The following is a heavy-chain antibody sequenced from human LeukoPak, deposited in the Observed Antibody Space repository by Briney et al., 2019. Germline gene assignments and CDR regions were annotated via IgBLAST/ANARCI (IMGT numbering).Heavy chain of an antibody. CDR2: INPNTGNP. CDR1: GYTFTSHA. Sequence: ASVKVSCKASGYTFTSHAMNWVRQAPGQGLEWMGWINPNTGNPTYAQGFTGRFVFSSDTSVSTAYLQISGLKAEDTAVYYCGRAYQPLGGLSFPDQWGQGTLVTVSS. D-gene: IGHD3-16*02. J-gene: IGHJ5*02. V-gene: IGHV7-4-1*02. CDR3: GRAYQPLGGLSFPDQ.